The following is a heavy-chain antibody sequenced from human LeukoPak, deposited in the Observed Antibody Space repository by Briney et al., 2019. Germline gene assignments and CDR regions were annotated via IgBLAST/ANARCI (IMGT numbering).Heavy chain of an antibody. CDR1: GFTFSDYY. D-gene: IGHD4-11*01. V-gene: IGHV3-33*08. CDR2: IWYDGSNK. J-gene: IGHJ6*02. Sequence: AGGSLRLSCAASGFTFSDYYMSWICQAPGKGLEWVAVIWYDGSNKYYADSVKGRFTISRDNSKNTLYLQMNSLRAEDTAVYYCARGPYSKGYYYYGMDVWGQGTTVTVSS. CDR3: ARGPYSKGYYYYGMDV.